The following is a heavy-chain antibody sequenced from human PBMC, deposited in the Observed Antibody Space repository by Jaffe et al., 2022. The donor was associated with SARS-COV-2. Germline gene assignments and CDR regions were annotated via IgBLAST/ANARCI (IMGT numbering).Heavy chain of an antibody. CDR2: IIPILGIA. CDR3: ARDNPYGDYGY. Sequence: QVQLVQSGAEVKKPGSSVKVSCKASGGTFSSYTISWVRQAPGQGLEWMGRIIPILGIANYAQKFQGRVTITADKSTSTAYMELSSLRSEDTAVYYCARDNPYGDYGYWGQGTLVTVSS. D-gene: IGHD4-17*01. CDR1: GGTFSSYT. J-gene: IGHJ4*02. V-gene: IGHV1-69*08.